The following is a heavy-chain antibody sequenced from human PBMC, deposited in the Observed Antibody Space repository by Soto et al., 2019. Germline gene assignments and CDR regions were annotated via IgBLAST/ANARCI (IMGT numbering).Heavy chain of an antibody. CDR3: AKKDYYAAGVYHFDH. CDR1: GYTFTAYP. D-gene: IGHD3-10*01. CDR2: INAANGDI. Sequence: QVQLVQSGAAVKKPGASVKVSCRASGYTFTAYPLHWVRQAPGQRLEWMGWINAANGDIGYSREFQGRVTITRDTSASTVYMEVSSLISEDTAVYYCAKKDYYAAGVYHFDHWGQGTLVTVSS. V-gene: IGHV1-3*01. J-gene: IGHJ4*02.